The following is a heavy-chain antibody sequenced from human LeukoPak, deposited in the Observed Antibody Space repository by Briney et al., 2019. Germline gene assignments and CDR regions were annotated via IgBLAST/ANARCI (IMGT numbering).Heavy chain of an antibody. J-gene: IGHJ5*02. V-gene: IGHV6-1*01. Sequence: SQTLSLTCAISGDSVSSNSAAWNWIRQSPSRGLEWLGRTYYRSKWYNDYAVSVKSRITINPDTSKNQFSLQLNSVTPEDTAVYYCARDWIAVAGTMGWFDPWGQGTLVTVSS. D-gene: IGHD6-19*01. CDR3: ARDWIAVAGTMGWFDP. CDR1: GDSVSSNSAA. CDR2: TYYRSKWYN.